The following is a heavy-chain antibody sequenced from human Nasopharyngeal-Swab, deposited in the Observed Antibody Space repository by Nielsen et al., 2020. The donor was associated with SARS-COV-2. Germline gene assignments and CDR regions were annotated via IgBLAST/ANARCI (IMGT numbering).Heavy chain of an antibody. CDR1: GFTFSSYA. Sequence: LKISCAASGFTFSSYAMHWVRQAPGKGLEWVAVISYDGSNKYYADSVKGRFTISRDNSKNTLYLQMNSLRAEDTAVYYCAREGYYDSSGPSYFDYWGQGTLVTVSS. J-gene: IGHJ4*02. CDR2: ISYDGSNK. V-gene: IGHV3-30-3*01. CDR3: AREGYYDSSGPSYFDY. D-gene: IGHD3-22*01.